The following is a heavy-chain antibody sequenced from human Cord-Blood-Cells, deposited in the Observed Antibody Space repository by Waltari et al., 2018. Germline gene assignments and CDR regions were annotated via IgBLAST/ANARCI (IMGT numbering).Heavy chain of an antibody. CDR2: IWYDGSNK. CDR3: AKDLGRKAGSYYRGFDY. D-gene: IGHD3-10*01. Sequence: QVQLVESGGGVVQPGRSLRLSCAASGFTFSSYVMPWVRPAPGKGLEWVAVIWYDGSNKYYADSVKGRFTISRDNSKNTLYLQMNSLRAEDTAMYYCAKDLGRKAGSYYRGFDYWGQGTLVTVSS. J-gene: IGHJ4*02. CDR1: GFTFSSYV. V-gene: IGHV3-30*18.